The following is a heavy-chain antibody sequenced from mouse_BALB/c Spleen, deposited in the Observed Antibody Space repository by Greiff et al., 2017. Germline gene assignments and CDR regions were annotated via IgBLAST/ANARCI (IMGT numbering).Heavy chain of an antibody. CDR1: GYTFTSYV. J-gene: IGHJ4*01. V-gene: IGHV1-14*01. CDR3: VYDGYYYAMDY. D-gene: IGHD2-3*01. CDR2: INPYNDGT. Sequence: QLQESGPELVKPGASVKMSCKASGYTFTSYVMHWVKQKPGQGLEWIGYINPYNDGTKYNEKFKGKATLTSDKSSSTAYMELSSLTSEDSAVYYCVYDGYYYAMDYWGQGTSVTVSS.